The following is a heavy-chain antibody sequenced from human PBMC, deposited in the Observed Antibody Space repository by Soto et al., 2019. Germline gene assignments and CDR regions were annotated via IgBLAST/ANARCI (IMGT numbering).Heavy chain of an antibody. V-gene: IGHV4-61*01. CDR3: ARDEGYYDSADAFDI. CDR1: GGSVSSGSYY. J-gene: IGHJ3*02. Sequence: QVQLQESGPGLVKPSETLSLTCTVSGGSVSSGSYYWSWIRQPPGKGLEWIGYIYYSGSTNYNPSLKSRVTISVDTSKNQSSLKLSSVTAADTAVYYCARDEGYYDSADAFDIWGQGTMVTVSS. CDR2: IYYSGST. D-gene: IGHD3-22*01.